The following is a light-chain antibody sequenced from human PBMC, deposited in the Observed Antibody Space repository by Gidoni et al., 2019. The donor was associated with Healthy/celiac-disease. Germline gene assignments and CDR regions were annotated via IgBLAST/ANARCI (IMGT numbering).Light chain of an antibody. Sequence: EIVLTQSPAPLSVSPGERATLSCRASQSVSSNLAWYQQKPGQAPRLLIYGASTRATGSPARFSESGSGTEFTLTISSLQAEDFAVYYCQQYNNWPRWTFGQGTKVEIK. CDR2: GAS. J-gene: IGKJ1*01. V-gene: IGKV3-15*01. CDR1: QSVSSN. CDR3: QQYNNWPRWT.